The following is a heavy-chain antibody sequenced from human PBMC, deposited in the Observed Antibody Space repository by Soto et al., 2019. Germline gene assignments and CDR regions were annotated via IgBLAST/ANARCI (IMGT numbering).Heavy chain of an antibody. CDR3: AKRRGAGGHFAY. Sequence: EVELLESGGGFVQPEGSLRLSCAASGFTFSTYAMGWVRQAPGKGLEWVAVVSRGGGTHYADSVNGRFTVSRDNSKNTLSLQMNCLRADDTAVYYCAKRRGAGGHFAYGGQGALVTVSS. J-gene: IGHJ4*02. CDR2: VSRGGGT. V-gene: IGHV3-23*01. D-gene: IGHD2-15*01. CDR1: GFTFSTYA.